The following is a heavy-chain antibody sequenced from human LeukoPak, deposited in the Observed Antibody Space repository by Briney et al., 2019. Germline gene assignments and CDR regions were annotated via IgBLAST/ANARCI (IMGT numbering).Heavy chain of an antibody. Sequence: EGSLRLSCAASGFSFSDYAMTWVRQAPGKGLEWVSSTGDDTYYADSVKGRFTISRDDSKDTLFLQMNSLRAEDTAVYYCAKDAIYKNSVWDYFDYLGQGTLVTVSS. J-gene: IGHJ4*02. CDR1: GFSFSDYA. CDR3: AKDAIYKNSVWDYFDY. D-gene: IGHD5-24*01. V-gene: IGHV3-23*01. CDR2: TGDDT.